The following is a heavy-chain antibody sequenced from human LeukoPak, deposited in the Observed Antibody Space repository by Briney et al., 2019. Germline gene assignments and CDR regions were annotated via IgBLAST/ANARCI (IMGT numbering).Heavy chain of an antibody. J-gene: IGHJ6*03. CDR3: AGVSYLRPSDYMDV. V-gene: IGHV1-18*01. D-gene: IGHD1-26*01. CDR2: ISAYNGKT. Sequence: ASVKVSCKSSGYTFSIYGFTWVRHAPGQGLEWMGWISAYNGKTLYAEKFQGRVTMTTDTATSTVYMELRSLRSDDTAVYYCAGVSYLRPSDYMDVWGKGTTVTVSS. CDR1: GYTFSIYG.